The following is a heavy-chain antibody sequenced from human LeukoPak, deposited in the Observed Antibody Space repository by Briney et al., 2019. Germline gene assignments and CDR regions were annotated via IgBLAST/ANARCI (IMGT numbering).Heavy chain of an antibody. CDR1: GGSISSSSYY. J-gene: IGHJ5*02. CDR3: ARRGYYYDSSDSWFDP. CDR2: IYYSGST. Sequence: PSETLSLTCTVSGGSISSSSYYWGWIRQPPGKGLEWIGSIYYSGSTYYDPSLKSRVTISVDTSKNQFSLKLSSVTAADTAVYYCARRGYYYDSSDSWFDPWGQGTLVTVSS. D-gene: IGHD3-22*01. V-gene: IGHV4-39*07.